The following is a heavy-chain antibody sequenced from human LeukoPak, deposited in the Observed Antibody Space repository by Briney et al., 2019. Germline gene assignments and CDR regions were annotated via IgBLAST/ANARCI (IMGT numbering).Heavy chain of an antibody. Sequence: GGSLRLSCTASGFTFSGYSMNWIRQAPGKGLEWVSSFGTRSTSIYHAGSVKGRFAISRDNAKNTLYLQMTSLRAEDTAVYFCARPYSGSPQDLDYWGQGTLVTVSS. CDR1: GFTFSGYS. J-gene: IGHJ4*02. V-gene: IGHV3-21*01. D-gene: IGHD6-6*01. CDR3: ARPYSGSPQDLDY. CDR2: FGTRSTSI.